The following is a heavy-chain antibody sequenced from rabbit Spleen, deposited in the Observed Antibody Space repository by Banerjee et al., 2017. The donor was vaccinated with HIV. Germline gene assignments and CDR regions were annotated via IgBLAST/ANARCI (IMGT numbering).Heavy chain of an antibody. CDR1: GFSFSGSGY. V-gene: IGHV1S45*01. D-gene: IGHD1-1*01. Sequence: QEQLVESGGGLVQPEGSLTLTCTASGFSFSGSGYMCWVRQAPGKGLEWIGCIDAVGSSGNTYYASWAKGRFTVSKTSSTTVTLQMTSLTAADTATYFCARGSTSYYYGMDLWGQGTLVTVS. CDR2: IDAVGSSGNT. J-gene: IGHJ6*01. CDR3: ARGSTSYYYGMDL.